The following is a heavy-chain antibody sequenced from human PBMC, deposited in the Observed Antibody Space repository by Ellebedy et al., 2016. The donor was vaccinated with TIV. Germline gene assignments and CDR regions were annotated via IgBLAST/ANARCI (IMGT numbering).Heavy chain of an antibody. V-gene: IGHV3-11*01. D-gene: IGHD6-13*01. CDR1: GFTFSDYY. CDR3: ARVGSYSSSWYPHYYYYMDV. J-gene: IGHJ6*03. Sequence: GGSLRLSXAASGFTFSDYYMSWIRQAPGKGLEWVSYISSSGSTIYYADSVKGRFTISRDNAKNSLYLQMNSLRAEDTAVYYCARVGSYSSSWYPHYYYYMDVWGKGTTLTVSS. CDR2: ISSSGSTI.